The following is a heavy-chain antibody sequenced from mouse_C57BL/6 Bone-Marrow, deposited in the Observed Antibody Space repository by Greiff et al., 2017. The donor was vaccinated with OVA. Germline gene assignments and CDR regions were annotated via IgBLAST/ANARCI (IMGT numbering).Heavy chain of an antibody. V-gene: IGHV3-6*01. CDR2: ISYDGSN. Sequence: VQLKQSGPGLVKPSQSLSLTCSVTGYSITSGYYWHWIRQFPGNKLEWMGYISYDGSNNYNPSLNNRISITRDTSKNQFFLKLNSVTTEDTATYYCARAGRGFAYWGQGTLVTVSA. D-gene: IGHD1-1*01. CDR3: ARAGRGFAY. J-gene: IGHJ3*01. CDR1: GYSITSGYY.